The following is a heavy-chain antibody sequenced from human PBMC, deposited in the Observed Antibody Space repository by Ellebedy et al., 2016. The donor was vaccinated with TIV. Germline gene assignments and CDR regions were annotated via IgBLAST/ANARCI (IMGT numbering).Heavy chain of an antibody. CDR2: IYQDGSQS. Sequence: PGGSLRLSCAASGFSFRSYWMAWVRQATGKGLEWVANIYQDGSQSYYVDSVKGRFTISRDNAKNSLYLQMNSLRLDDMAVYYCARRGSYGDYAVQINNWFDSWGPGTRVTVYS. V-gene: IGHV3-7*01. J-gene: IGHJ5*01. D-gene: IGHD4-17*01. CDR3: ARRGSYGDYAVQINNWFDS. CDR1: GFSFRSYW.